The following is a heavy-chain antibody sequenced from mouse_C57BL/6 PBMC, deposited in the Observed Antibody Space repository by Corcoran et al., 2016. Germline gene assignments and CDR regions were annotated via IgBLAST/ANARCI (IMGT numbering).Heavy chain of an antibody. CDR2: INTYSGVP. V-gene: IGHV9-3*01. D-gene: IGHD2-5*01. CDR3: ARTYYSNYWYFDV. Sequence: IQLVQSGPELKKPGETVKISCKASGYTFTTYGMSWVKQAPGKGLKWMGWINTYSGVPTYADDFKGRFAFSLETSASTAYLQINNLKNEDTATYFCARTYYSNYWYFDVWGTGTTVTVSS. CDR1: GYTFTTYG. J-gene: IGHJ1*03.